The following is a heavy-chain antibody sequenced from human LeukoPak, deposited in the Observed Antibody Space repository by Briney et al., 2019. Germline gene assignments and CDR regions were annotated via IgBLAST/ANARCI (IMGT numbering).Heavy chain of an antibody. D-gene: IGHD3-3*01. Sequence: SGGSLRLSCAASGFTFNYYTMNWVRQAPGKGLEWVSSISGTGHSTNYADSVKGRFTISRDNSKNTLYLQMNSLRADDTAVYYCAKQSSQRFYDFWAGYYPLDSWGQGTLVVVSS. CDR3: AKQSSQRFYDFWAGYYPLDS. V-gene: IGHV3-23*01. CDR2: ISGTGHST. CDR1: GFTFNYYT. J-gene: IGHJ4*02.